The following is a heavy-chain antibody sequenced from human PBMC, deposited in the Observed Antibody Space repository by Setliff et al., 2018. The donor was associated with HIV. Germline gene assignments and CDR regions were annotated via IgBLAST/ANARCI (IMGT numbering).Heavy chain of an antibody. CDR3: ARAGESGGYYVGDAFDM. V-gene: IGHV1-2*02. J-gene: IGHJ3*02. CDR2: INPNSGGT. CDR1: GYTFTGYY. D-gene: IGHD3-22*01. Sequence: ASVKVSCKASGYTFTGYYMHWVRQAPGQGLEWMGWINPNSGGTNYAQKFQGGVTMTRDTSISTAYMELTRLTSDDTAVYYCARAGESGGYYVGDAFDMWGQGTMVTV.